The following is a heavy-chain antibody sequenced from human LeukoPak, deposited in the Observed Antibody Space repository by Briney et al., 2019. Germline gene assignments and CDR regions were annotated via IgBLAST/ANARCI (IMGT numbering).Heavy chain of an antibody. CDR2: SKNKGQSFLT. CDR3: ASPQRRSTEWNYF. Sequence: GGSLRLSCAASGFIFSDHYMDWVRQAPGKGLEWVARSKNKGQSFLTEYAASVKGRFIILRDDSRNSVFLLMNSLKTEDTAVYYCASPQRRSTEWNYFWGQGTLVTVSS. CDR1: GFIFSDHY. D-gene: IGHD3-3*01. V-gene: IGHV3-72*01. J-gene: IGHJ4*02.